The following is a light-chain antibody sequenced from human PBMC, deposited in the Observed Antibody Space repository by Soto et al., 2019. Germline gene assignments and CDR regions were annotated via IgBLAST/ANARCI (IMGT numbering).Light chain of an antibody. Sequence: AIPLTQSPSSLSASVGDRVTITCRASQGISSALAWYQQKPGKAPKLLIYDASSLESGVPSRFSGSGSATDFTLTISSLQPEDFATYYCQQFNSYPLLTFGGGTKVEIK. V-gene: IGKV1-13*02. CDR3: QQFNSYPLLT. CDR2: DAS. J-gene: IGKJ4*01. CDR1: QGISSA.